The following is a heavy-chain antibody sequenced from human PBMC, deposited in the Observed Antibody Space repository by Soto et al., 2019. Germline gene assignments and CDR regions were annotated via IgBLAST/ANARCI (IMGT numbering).Heavy chain of an antibody. J-gene: IGHJ4*01. CDR2: IYNGGST. V-gene: IGHV3-66*01. CDR3: ARDRDYGGFDY. D-gene: IGHD4-17*01. CDR1: GFTVSSNY. Sequence: GGSLRLSCAASGFTVSSNYMSWVRQAPGKGLEWVSVIYNGGSTYYADSVKGRFTISRDNSKNTLYLQMNSLRGEDTAVYYCARDRDYGGFDYWGHGTLVTVSS.